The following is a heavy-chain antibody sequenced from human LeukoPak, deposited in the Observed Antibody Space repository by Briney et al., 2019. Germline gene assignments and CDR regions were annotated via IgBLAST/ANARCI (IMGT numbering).Heavy chain of an antibody. J-gene: IGHJ5*02. CDR2: IYHSGST. V-gene: IGHV4-59*01. CDR3: ARAGPWPIDP. CDR1: GGSISSYY. Sequence: SETLSLTCTVSGGSISSYYWGWIRQPPGKGLEWIGIIYHSGSTYYNPSLKSRVRISLDRSRNHLSMRLTSVTAADTAVYYCARAGPWPIDPWGQGTLVTVSS. D-gene: IGHD3-10*01.